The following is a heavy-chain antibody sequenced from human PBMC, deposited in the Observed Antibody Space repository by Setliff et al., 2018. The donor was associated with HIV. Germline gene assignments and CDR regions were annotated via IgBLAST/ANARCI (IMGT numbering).Heavy chain of an antibody. J-gene: IGHJ4*02. Sequence: PGESLKISCAASGFTFSSYWMSWVRQAPGKGLEWVSSISGSGGSPYYADSVKGRFTISRDNSKNTLYLQMNSLRAEDTAVYYCARGEPTILVVPAAFFDYWGQGTLVTVSS. CDR3: ARGEPTILVVPAAFFDY. D-gene: IGHD2-2*01. V-gene: IGHV3-23*01. CDR1: GFTFSSYW. CDR2: ISGSGGSP.